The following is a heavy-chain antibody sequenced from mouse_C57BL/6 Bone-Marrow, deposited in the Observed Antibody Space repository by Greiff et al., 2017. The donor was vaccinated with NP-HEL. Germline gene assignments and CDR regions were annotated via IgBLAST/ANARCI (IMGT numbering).Heavy chain of an antibody. J-gene: IGHJ3*01. CDR3: ARRAVGGFAY. Sequence: EVKLQESGPELVKPGASVKISCKASGYTFTDYYMNWVKQSHGKSLEWIGDINPNNGGTSYNQKVKGKATLTVDKSSSTAYMELRSLTSEDSAVYYCARRAVGGFAYWGQGTLVTVSA. CDR2: INPNNGGT. D-gene: IGHD1-1*01. V-gene: IGHV1-26*01. CDR1: GYTFTDYY.